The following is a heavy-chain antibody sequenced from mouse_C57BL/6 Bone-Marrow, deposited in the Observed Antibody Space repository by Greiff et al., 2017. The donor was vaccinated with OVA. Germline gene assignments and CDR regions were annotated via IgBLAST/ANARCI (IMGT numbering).Heavy chain of an antibody. CDR3: ARLITTVVAFYYYAMDY. CDR2: IYPRSGNT. V-gene: IGHV1-81*01. Sequence: LVESGAELARPGASVKLSCKASGYTFTSYGISWVKQRTGQGLEWIGEIYPRSGNTYYNEKFKGKATLTADKSSSTAYMELRSLTSEDSAVYFCARLITTVVAFYYYAMDYWGQGTSVTVSS. J-gene: IGHJ4*01. D-gene: IGHD1-1*01. CDR1: GYTFTSYG.